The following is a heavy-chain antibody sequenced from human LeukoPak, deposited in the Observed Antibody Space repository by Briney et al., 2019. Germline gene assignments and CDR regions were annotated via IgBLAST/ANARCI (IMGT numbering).Heavy chain of an antibody. CDR2: VYYTGST. J-gene: IGHJ4*02. CDR3: AGSSSWLSLGY. V-gene: IGHV4-59*08. Sequence: SETLSLTCTVSGGSIRSYYWSWIREPPGKGLEWIGYVYYTGSTNYSPSLKSRVTTSVDTSKNQFSLKLSSVTAGDTAVYFCAGSSSWLSLGYWGQGTLVTVSS. D-gene: IGHD6-13*01. CDR1: GGSIRSYY.